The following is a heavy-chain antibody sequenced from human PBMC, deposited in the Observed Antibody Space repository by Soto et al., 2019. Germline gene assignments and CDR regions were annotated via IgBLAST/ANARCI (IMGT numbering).Heavy chain of an antibody. V-gene: IGHV1-46*01. CDR1: GDTFTDYY. D-gene: IGHD2-21*02. CDR2: VNPSGGHT. Sequence: QVQLVQSGAEVKKPGASVKVSCKASGDTFTDYYIHWVRQAPGQGLEWMGTVNPSGGHTTYAQHFLGRMTMTRGTSPSTRYMELTRLTSEDTAVYYCARGGHVVVVTAALDYWGQGTLVTVSS. CDR3: ARGGHVVVVTAALDY. J-gene: IGHJ4*02.